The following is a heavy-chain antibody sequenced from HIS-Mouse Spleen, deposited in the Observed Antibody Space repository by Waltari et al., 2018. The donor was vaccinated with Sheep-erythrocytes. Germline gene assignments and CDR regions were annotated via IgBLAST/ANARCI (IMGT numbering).Heavy chain of an antibody. D-gene: IGHD1-26*01. J-gene: IGHJ4*02. CDR3: ARVASGATFDY. CDR1: GFTFSSYS. Sequence: GLVKPGGSLRLSCAASGFTFSSYSMNWVRQAPGKGLEWVSSISSSSSYLYYADLVKGRFTISRDNAKNSLYLQMNSLRAEDTAVYYCARVASGATFDYWGQGTLVTVSS. CDR2: ISSSSSYL. V-gene: IGHV3-21*01.